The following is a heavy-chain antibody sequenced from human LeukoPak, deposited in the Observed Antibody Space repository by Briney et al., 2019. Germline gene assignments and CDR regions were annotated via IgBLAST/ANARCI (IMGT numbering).Heavy chain of an antibody. CDR3: AREGSSWYGQDDHFDN. D-gene: IGHD6-13*01. V-gene: IGHV3-48*01. CDR2: ISSSSSTI. Sequence: GGSLRLSCAASGFTFSSYSMNWVRQAPGKGLEWVSYISSSSSTIYYADSVKGRFTISRDNAKNSLYLQMNSLRAEDTAVYFCAREGSSWYGQDDHFDNWGQGTLVIVSS. CDR1: GFTFSSYS. J-gene: IGHJ4*02.